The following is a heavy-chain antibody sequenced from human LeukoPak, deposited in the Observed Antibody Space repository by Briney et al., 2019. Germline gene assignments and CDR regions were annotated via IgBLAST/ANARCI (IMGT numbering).Heavy chain of an antibody. CDR1: GFTFHDYT. J-gene: IGHJ4*02. CDR2: ITWDGGGT. Sequence: GGSLRLSCAASGFTFHDYTIHWVRQTPGKRLEWVSLITWDGGGTYYADSVKGRFTISRDNSKNSLYLQMNSLRTEDTALYYCVKDSRTYDFWSSHFDFWGQGTQVTVSS. CDR3: VKDSRTYDFWSSHFDF. D-gene: IGHD3-3*01. V-gene: IGHV3-43*01.